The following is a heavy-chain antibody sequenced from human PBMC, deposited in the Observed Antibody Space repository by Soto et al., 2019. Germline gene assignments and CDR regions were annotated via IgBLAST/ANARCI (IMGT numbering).Heavy chain of an antibody. Sequence: SETLSLTCTVSGGSISSSSYYWGWIRQPPGKGLEWIGSIYYSGSTYYNPSLKSRVTISVDTSKNQFSLKLSSVTAADTAVYYCARRDGISSRDDYYYYMDVWGKGTTVTVSS. V-gene: IGHV4-39*01. D-gene: IGHD6-6*01. CDR1: GGSISSSSYY. J-gene: IGHJ6*03. CDR2: IYYSGST. CDR3: ARRDGISSRDDYYYYMDV.